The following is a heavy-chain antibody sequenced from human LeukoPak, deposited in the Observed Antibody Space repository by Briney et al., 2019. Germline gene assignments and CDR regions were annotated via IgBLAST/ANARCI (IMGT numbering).Heavy chain of an antibody. D-gene: IGHD4-11*01. CDR3: ARGYGNYANWFDP. Sequence: GGSLRLSCAASGFTFSSYWMSWVRQAPGNGPEWVANIKQDGSEKYCVDSVKGRFTISRDNAKNSLYLQMNSLRAEDTAVYYCARGYGNYANWFDPWGQGTLVTVSS. J-gene: IGHJ5*02. V-gene: IGHV3-7*01. CDR2: IKQDGSEK. CDR1: GFTFSSYW.